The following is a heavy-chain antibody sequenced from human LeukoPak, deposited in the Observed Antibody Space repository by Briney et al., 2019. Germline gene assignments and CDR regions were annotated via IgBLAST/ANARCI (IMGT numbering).Heavy chain of an antibody. CDR3: AKEYTMIVVVRGGVGIDY. J-gene: IGHJ4*02. CDR1: GFAFSSYA. Sequence: PGGSLRLSCAASGFAFSSYAMHWVRQAPGKGLEYVSAISSNGGSTYYANSVKGRFTISRDNSKNTLYLQMGSLRAEDMAVYYCAKEYTMIVVVRGGVGIDYWGQGTLVTVSS. CDR2: ISSNGGST. V-gene: IGHV3-64*01. D-gene: IGHD3-22*01.